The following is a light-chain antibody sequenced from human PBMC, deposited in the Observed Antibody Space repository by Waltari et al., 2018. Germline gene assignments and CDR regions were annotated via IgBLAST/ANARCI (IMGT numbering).Light chain of an antibody. CDR2: WAS. CDR3: QQYYGSPFT. V-gene: IGKV4-1*01. J-gene: IGKJ4*01. CDR1: QSVFYSPTNKNY. Sequence: DIVMTQSPDSLAVSLGERATINCKSSQSVFYSPTNKNYLSWYQQKPGQPPKLLIYWASTRESGVPDRFSDSGSGTDFTLTISSLQAEDVALYFCQQYYGSPFTFGGGTKVEIK.